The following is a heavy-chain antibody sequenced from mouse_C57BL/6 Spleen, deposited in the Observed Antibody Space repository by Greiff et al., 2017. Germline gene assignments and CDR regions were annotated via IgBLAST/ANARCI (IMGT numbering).Heavy chain of an antibody. J-gene: IGHJ1*03. CDR3: AREVLLLRKAGYFDV. V-gene: IGHV1-82*01. CDR2: IYPGDGDT. Sequence: VKLQESGPELVKPGASVKISCKASGYAFSSSWMNWVKQRPGKGLEWIGRIYPGDGDTNYNGKFKGKATLTADKSSSTAYMQLSSLTSEDSAVYFCAREVLLLRKAGYFDVWGTGTTVTVSS. D-gene: IGHD1-1*01. CDR1: GYAFSSSW.